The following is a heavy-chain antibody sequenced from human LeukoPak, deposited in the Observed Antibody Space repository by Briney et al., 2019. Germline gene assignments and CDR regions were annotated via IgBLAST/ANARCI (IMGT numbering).Heavy chain of an antibody. CDR2: ISYSGST. V-gene: IGHV4-59*08. CDR1: GGSISSYY. Sequence: SETLSLTCTVSGGSISSYYWSWIRQPPGKGREWIGYISYSGSTNYNPSPKSRVTISVDTSKNQFSLQLGSVTAADTALYYCARHREMATITWTRTWFDYWGQGTLVTVSS. J-gene: IGHJ4*02. D-gene: IGHD5-24*01. CDR3: ARHREMATITWTRTWFDY.